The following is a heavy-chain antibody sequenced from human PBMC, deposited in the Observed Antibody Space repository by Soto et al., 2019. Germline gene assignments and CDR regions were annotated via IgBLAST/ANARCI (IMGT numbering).Heavy chain of an antibody. Sequence: QVQLVQSGAEVKKPGASVKVSCKASGGTFSSYAISWVRQAPGQGLEWMGGIIPIFGTANYAQKFQGRVTITADESTRTAYMELSSLRSEDTAVYYCERDRSSFTPWCDYWGQGTLVTVSS. CDR1: GGTFSSYA. D-gene: IGHD6-6*01. CDR3: ERDRSSFTPWCDY. V-gene: IGHV1-69*12. J-gene: IGHJ4*02. CDR2: IIPIFGTA.